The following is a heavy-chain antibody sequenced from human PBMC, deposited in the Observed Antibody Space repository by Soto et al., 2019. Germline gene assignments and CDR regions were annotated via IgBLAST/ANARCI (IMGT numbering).Heavy chain of an antibody. CDR3: ALQSTRYYSGNIAY. J-gene: IGHJ4*02. V-gene: IGHV2-5*02. Sequence: SGPTLVNPPQPLTLTCAFCGFSLSNSGVGVGWIRQPPGKALAWLALIYWDGDKRYNPSLKTRLTITKDASKNQVVLTMTNMDPVDTATYYCALQSTRYYSGNIAYWGLGTLVTVSS. D-gene: IGHD4-4*01. CDR1: GFSLSNSGVG. CDR2: IYWDGDK.